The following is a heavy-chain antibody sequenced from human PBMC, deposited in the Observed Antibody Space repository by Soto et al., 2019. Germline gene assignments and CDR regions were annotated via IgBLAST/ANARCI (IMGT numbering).Heavy chain of an antibody. CDR2: IYYSGST. CDR1: GGSISSSSYY. J-gene: IGHJ5*02. V-gene: IGHV4-39*01. D-gene: IGHD1-26*01. Sequence: PSETLSLTGTVSGGSISSSSYYWGWIRQPPGKGLEWIGSIYYSGSTYYNPSLKSRVTISVDTSKNQFSLKLSSVTAADTAVYYCATQEVGGSYVYTFDPWDQGTLVTVSS. CDR3: ATQEVGGSYVYTFDP.